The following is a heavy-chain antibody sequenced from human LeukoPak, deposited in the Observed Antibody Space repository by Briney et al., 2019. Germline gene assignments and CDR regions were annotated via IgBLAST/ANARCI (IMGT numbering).Heavy chain of an antibody. CDR3: AIGLWFGELSSPFDY. CDR1: GGSFSGYY. V-gene: IGHV4-38-2*01. D-gene: IGHD3-10*01. J-gene: IGHJ4*02. CDR2: IYHSGST. Sequence: TSETLSLTCAVYGGSFSGYYWGWIRQPPGKGLEWIGSIYHSGSTYYNPSLKSRVTISVDTSKNRFSLKLSSVTAADTAVYYCAIGLWFGELSSPFDYWGQGTLVTVSS.